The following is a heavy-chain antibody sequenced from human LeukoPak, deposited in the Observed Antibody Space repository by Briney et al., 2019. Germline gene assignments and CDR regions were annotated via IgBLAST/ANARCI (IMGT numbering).Heavy chain of an antibody. D-gene: IGHD2-2*01. CDR1: GFTFSSYE. Sequence: PGGSLRLSCAASGFTFSSYEMNWVRQAPGKGLEWVSYISSSGSSIYYADSVKGRFTISRDNAKNSLYLQMNSLRAEDTAVYYCARKYCSSTSCLFDCWGQGTLVTVSS. J-gene: IGHJ4*02. V-gene: IGHV3-48*03. CDR2: ISSSGSSI. CDR3: ARKYCSSTSCLFDC.